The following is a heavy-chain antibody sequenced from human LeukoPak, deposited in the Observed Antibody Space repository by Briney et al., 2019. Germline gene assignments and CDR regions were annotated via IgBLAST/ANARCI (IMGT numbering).Heavy chain of an antibody. CDR2: TYYRSKWYT. V-gene: IGHV6-1*01. D-gene: IGHD2-15*01. J-gene: IGHJ4*02. CDR1: GDSVSTNTAA. Sequence: SRTLSLTCAISGDSVSTNTAAWNWIRQSPSRGLEWLGRTYYRSKWYTDYAVSVKSRITINPDTSKNQFSLQLNSVTPEDTAVYFCARDGWPAFDYWGQGTLLTVSS. CDR3: ARDGWPAFDY.